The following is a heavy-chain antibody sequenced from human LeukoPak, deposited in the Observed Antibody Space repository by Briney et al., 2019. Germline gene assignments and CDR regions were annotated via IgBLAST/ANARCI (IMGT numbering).Heavy chain of an antibody. J-gene: IGHJ3*02. CDR1: GFTFGNFD. CDR3: AKEGGGISDTLDI. V-gene: IGHV3-30*02. CDR2: TNYDANSK. Sequence: PGGSLRLSCTLSGFTFGNFDMHWLRQAPGKGLEWVASTNYDANSKFYAASVKGRFTISGDTSMNTLFLQMHSLRAEDTASYYCAKEGGGISDTLDIWGQGTMVTVSS. D-gene: IGHD2-21*01.